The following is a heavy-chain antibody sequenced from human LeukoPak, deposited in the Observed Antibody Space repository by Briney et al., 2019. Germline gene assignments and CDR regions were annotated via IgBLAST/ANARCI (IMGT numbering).Heavy chain of an antibody. CDR1: GYTFTSYG. J-gene: IGHJ4*02. CDR2: ISAYNDNT. CDR3: ARVKDIVVVVAATANLDY. D-gene: IGHD2-15*01. V-gene: IGHV1-18*01. Sequence: GASVKVSCKASGYTFTSYGISWVRQAPGQGLEWMGWISAYNDNTNYAQKLQGRVTMTTDTSTSTAYMELRSLRSDDTAVSYCARVKDIVVVVAATANLDYWGQGTLVTVSS.